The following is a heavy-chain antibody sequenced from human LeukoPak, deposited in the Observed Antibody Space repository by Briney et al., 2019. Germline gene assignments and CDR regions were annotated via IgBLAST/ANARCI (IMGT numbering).Heavy chain of an antibody. CDR3: ARRICSGGSCYAGVAEFYFDS. CDR1: GYSFTSYW. CDR2: IHPGDSDT. D-gene: IGHD2-15*01. J-gene: IGHJ4*02. Sequence: GESLKISCKGSGYSFTSYWIGWVRQMPGKGLEWMGIIHPGDSDTRYSPSFQGQVTISVDKSINTAYLQLSSLKASDTAMYYCARRICSGGSCYAGVAEFYFDSWGQGTLVTVSS. V-gene: IGHV5-51*01.